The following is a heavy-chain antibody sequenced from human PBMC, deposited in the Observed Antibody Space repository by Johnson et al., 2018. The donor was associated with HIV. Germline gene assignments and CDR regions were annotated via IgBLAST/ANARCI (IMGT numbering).Heavy chain of an antibody. Sequence: QVQLVESGGGLVKPGKSLRLSCAASGFSFSDYYMSWIRQAPGKGLEWVSFISSSGSTIYYDDSVKGRFTISRDNSKNQLYLQMKSLTTEDTAVYYCTTDLRRLWFRFKEAFDIWGQGTMVTVSS. CDR3: TTDLRRLWFRFKEAFDI. CDR2: ISSSGSTI. V-gene: IGHV3-11*01. CDR1: GFSFSDYY. D-gene: IGHD3-10*01. J-gene: IGHJ3*02.